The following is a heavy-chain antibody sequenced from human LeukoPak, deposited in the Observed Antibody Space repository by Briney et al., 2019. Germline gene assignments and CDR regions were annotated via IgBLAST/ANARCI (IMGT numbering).Heavy chain of an antibody. V-gene: IGHV3-74*01. CDR2: INSDGSST. J-gene: IGHJ5*02. D-gene: IGHD2-8*01. CDR1: GFTFSNYW. Sequence: GGSLRLSCAASGFTFSNYWMHWVRQAPGKGLVWVSCINSDGSSTTYADSVKGRFTISRDNAKNTLYLQMNSLRAEDTAVYYCARAKLYSGAWFDPWGQGTLVTVSS. CDR3: ARAKLYSGAWFDP.